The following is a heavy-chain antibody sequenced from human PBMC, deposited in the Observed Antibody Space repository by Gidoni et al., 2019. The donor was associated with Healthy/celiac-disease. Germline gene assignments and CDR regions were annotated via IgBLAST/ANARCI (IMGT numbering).Heavy chain of an antibody. Sequence: QVQLQRWGAGLLKPSETLSLTCAVYGGSFSGYYWIGEINHSGSTNYNPSLRSRVTISVDTSKNHFSLKLSSVTAADTAVYYCARNAMVVAAPSFDYGGQGTLVTVSS. J-gene: IGHJ4*02. CDR1: GGSFSGYY. V-gene: IGHV4-34*01. D-gene: IGHD2-15*01. CDR3: ARNAMVVAAPSFDY. CDR2: INHSGST.